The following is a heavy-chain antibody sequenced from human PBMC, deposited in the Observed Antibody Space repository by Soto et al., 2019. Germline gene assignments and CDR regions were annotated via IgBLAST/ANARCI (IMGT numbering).Heavy chain of an antibody. D-gene: IGHD2-15*01. V-gene: IGHV1-69*08. CDR2: IIPILGIA. J-gene: IGHJ4*02. Sequence: QVQLVQSGAEVKKPGSSVKVSCKASGGTFSSYTISWVRQAPGQGLEWMGRIIPILGIANYAQKLQGRVTITADKSTSTAYMELSSRRSEDTAVYYCARDLGCSGGSCYSGDYWGQGTLVTVSS. CDR3: ARDLGCSGGSCYSGDY. CDR1: GGTFSSYT.